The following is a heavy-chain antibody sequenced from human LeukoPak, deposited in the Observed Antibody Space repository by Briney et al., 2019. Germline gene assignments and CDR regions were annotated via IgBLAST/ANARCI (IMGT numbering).Heavy chain of an antibody. CDR2: INHSGST. Sequence: SETLSLTCAVYGGSLSGYYWSWIRQPPGKGLEWIGEINHSGSTNYNPSLKSRVTISVDTSKNQFSLKLSSVTAADTAVYYCARGRSAYYYDSSGRRPYAFDIWGPGTMVTVSS. J-gene: IGHJ3*02. V-gene: IGHV4-34*01. CDR1: GGSLSGYY. D-gene: IGHD3-22*01. CDR3: ARGRSAYYYDSSGRRPYAFDI.